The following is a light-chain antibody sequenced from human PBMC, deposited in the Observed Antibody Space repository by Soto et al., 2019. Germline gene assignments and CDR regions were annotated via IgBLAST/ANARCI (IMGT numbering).Light chain of an antibody. CDR1: QTIYSN. J-gene: IGKJ1*01. CDR2: GPS. V-gene: IGKV3-20*01. CDR3: QQYGSSPLT. Sequence: EIVLTQSPGTLSLSPGERATLSCRAGQTIYSNVAWYQQRPGQAPRLLIYGPSSRATGIPDRFSGSGSGTDFTLTISRLEPEDFAVYYCQQYGSSPLTFGQGTKVDIK.